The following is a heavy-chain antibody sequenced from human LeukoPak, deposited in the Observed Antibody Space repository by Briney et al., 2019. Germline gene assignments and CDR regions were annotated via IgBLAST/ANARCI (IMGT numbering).Heavy chain of an antibody. D-gene: IGHD2-2*01. CDR2: IKQDGSEK. Sequence: PGGSLRLSCAASGFTFSSYSMSWVRQAPGKGLEWVANIKQDGSEKFYVDSVKGRFTISRDNAENSLYLQMNTLRAEDTAVYYCAREGGYCSSTSCYFWFDPWGQGTLVTVSS. CDR1: GFTFSSYS. CDR3: AREGGYCSSTSCYFWFDP. V-gene: IGHV3-7*04. J-gene: IGHJ5*02.